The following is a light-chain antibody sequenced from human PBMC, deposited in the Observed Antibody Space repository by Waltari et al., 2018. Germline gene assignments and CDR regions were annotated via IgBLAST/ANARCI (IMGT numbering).Light chain of an antibody. Sequence: DIQMTQSPSPLSASVGDRVTITCRASQTIPRYLNWYQQKPGKAPKLLIYGISNLHSGVPSRFSGSGSGTDFTLTISSLQPEDFATYYCQQSTSIPLTFGGGTKVDIK. CDR1: QTIPRY. CDR3: QQSTSIPLT. CDR2: GIS. J-gene: IGKJ4*01. V-gene: IGKV1-39*01.